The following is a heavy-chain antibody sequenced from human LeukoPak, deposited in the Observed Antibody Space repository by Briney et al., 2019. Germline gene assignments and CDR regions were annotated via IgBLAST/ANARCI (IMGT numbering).Heavy chain of an antibody. V-gene: IGHV3-23*01. Sequence: PGGSLRLSCAASGLTFGTYAMSWVRQAPGKGLEWVSLISASGGDTYNADSVKGRFTISRDNAKNSLYLQMNSLRVEDTAVYYCARASAPPSFYYYYGMDVWGQGTTVTVSS. CDR2: ISASGGDT. CDR1: GLTFGTYA. CDR3: ARASAPPSFYYYYGMDV. J-gene: IGHJ6*02.